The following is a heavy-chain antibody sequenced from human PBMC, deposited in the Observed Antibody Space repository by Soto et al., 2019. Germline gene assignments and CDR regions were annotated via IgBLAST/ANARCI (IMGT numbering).Heavy chain of an antibody. CDR3: ARDPGLGGSYENWHFDL. V-gene: IGHV3-66*01. CDR2: IYSGDST. Sequence: GGSLRLSCAASGFTVSSNYMSWVRQAPGKGLEWVSVIYSGDSTNYADSVKGRFTISRDNSKNTLYLQMNSLRAEDTAVYYCARDPGLGGSYENWHFDLWGRGTLVTVSS. J-gene: IGHJ2*01. CDR1: GFTVSSNY. D-gene: IGHD5-18*01.